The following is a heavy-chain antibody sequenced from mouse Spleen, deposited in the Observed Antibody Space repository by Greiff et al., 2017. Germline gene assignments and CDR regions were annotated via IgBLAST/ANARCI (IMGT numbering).Heavy chain of an antibody. V-gene: IGHV5-15*01. CDR3: ARQRYGNYEDYFDY. J-gene: IGHJ2*01. CDR1: GFTFSDYG. Sequence: EVQLVESGGGLVKPGGSLKLSCAASGFTFSDYGMAWVRQAPGTGPEWVAFISHLAYSIYYADTVTGRFTISRENAKNTLYLEMSSLRSEDTAMYYCARQRYGNYEDYFDYWGQGTTLTVSS. D-gene: IGHD2-1*01. CDR2: ISHLAYSI.